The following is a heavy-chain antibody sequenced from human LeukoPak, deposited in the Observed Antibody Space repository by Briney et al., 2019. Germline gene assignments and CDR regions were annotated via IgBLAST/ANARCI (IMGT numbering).Heavy chain of an antibody. D-gene: IGHD2-2*01. Sequence: PGGSLRLSCAASGFTFSSYGMHWVRQAPGKGLEWEAAIWYDGSNKYYADSVKGRFTISRDNSKNTLYLQMNSMRAEDTAVYYCARDAYCSSTSCYFDYWGQGTLVTVSS. CDR2: IWYDGSNK. CDR1: GFTFSSYG. CDR3: ARDAYCSSTSCYFDY. V-gene: IGHV3-33*01. J-gene: IGHJ4*02.